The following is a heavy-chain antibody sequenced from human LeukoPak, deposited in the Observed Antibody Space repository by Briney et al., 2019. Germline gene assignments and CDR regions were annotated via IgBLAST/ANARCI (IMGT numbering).Heavy chain of an antibody. V-gene: IGHV3-49*03. J-gene: IGHJ5*02. CDR2: IRSQAHGGTT. Sequence: GRSLRLSCTASGFTFGDYFMNWFRQAPGKGLEWVGFIRSQAHGGTTEYAASVKGRFTISRDDSKSIAYLQMNSLKTDDTALYYCIRHRHRFNWFDPWGQGTLVTVSS. CDR3: IRHRHRFNWFDP. CDR1: GFTFGDYF.